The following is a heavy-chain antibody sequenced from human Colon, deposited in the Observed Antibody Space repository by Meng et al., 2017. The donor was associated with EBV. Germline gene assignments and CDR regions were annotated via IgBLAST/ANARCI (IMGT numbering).Heavy chain of an antibody. Sequence: QVQLQESGPGLVKPSQTLSLTCPVSGGSISSGDYYWSWIRQPPGKGLEWIGEIYHSVRTNYNPSVKSRVSMSVDKSQNHFSLRLSSVTAADTAVYYCTTLYGDSISWGLGTLGTVGS. D-gene: IGHD4-17*01. V-gene: IGHV4-30-4*03. J-gene: IGHJ4*02. CDR1: GGSISSGDYY. CDR3: TTLYGDSIS. CDR2: IYHSVRT.